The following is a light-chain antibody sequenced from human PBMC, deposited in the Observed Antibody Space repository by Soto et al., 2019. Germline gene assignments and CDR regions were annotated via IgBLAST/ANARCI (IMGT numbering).Light chain of an antibody. J-gene: IGKJ1*01. CDR2: VAS. V-gene: IGKV3-20*01. CDR3: QQYGGSPQT. CDR1: QSVSNY. Sequence: EFVLTQSPGTLSLSPGERATLSCRASQSVSNYLAWYQQKPGQAPRLLIYVASSRATGIPDRFSGSGSGTDFTLTISRLEPENFAVYYCQQYGGSPQTFGQGTKVDIK.